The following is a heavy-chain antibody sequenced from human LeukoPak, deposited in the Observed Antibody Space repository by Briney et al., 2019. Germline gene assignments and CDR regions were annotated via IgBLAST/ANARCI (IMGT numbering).Heavy chain of an antibody. Sequence: ASVKVSCKASGYTFISYDIVWLRQATGQGLEWMGYMNPKSGNTDYVQNFQGRVTMTRDTSITTAYMELSGLRSEDTAVYYWARKIASTRLGVRYYYMDVWGEGTTVTISS. D-gene: IGHD2-2*01. CDR2: MNPKSGNT. V-gene: IGHV1-8*01. CDR1: GYTFISYD. J-gene: IGHJ6*03. CDR3: ARKIASTRLGVRYYYMDV.